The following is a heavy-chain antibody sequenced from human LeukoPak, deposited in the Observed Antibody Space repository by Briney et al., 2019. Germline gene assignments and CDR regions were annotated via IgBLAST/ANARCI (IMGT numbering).Heavy chain of an antibody. CDR3: AREGGNYYDSSGYDS. CDR2: ISSSSSYI. Sequence: PGGSLRLSCVASGFTLSAHWMSWVRQAPGKGLEWVSSISSSSSYIYYADSVKGRFTISRDNAKNSLYLQMDSLRAEDTAVYYCAREGGNYYDSSGYDSWGQGTLVSVSS. D-gene: IGHD3-22*01. J-gene: IGHJ4*02. CDR1: GFTLSAHW. V-gene: IGHV3-21*01.